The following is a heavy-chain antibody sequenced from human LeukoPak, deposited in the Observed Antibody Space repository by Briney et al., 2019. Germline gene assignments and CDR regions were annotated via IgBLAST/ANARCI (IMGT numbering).Heavy chain of an antibody. CDR3: ARDRPMGRTYDY. J-gene: IGHJ4*02. CDR1: GFTFSSYA. D-gene: IGHD1-14*01. Sequence: GGSLRLSCAASGFTFSSYAMHWVRQAPGKGLEWVAVISYDGSNKYYADSVKGRFTISRDNSKNTLYLQMNSLRAEDTAVYYCARDRPMGRTYDYWGQGTLVTVSS. CDR2: ISYDGSNK. V-gene: IGHV3-30-3*01.